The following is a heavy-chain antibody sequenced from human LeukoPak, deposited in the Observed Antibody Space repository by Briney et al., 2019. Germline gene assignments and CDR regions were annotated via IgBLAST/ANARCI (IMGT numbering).Heavy chain of an antibody. CDR2: IKQDESEK. V-gene: IGHV3-7*01. D-gene: IGHD2-2*01. J-gene: IGHJ4*02. CDR1: GFTFSNYW. Sequence: GGSLRLSCSASGFTFSNYWMSWVRQAPGKGLEWVANIKQDESEKYYVDSVKGRFTISRDNAKSSLYLQMNSLRAEDTAVYYCARALDSSSSRYQAFEEWGQGTLVTVSP. CDR3: ARALDSSSSRYQAFEE.